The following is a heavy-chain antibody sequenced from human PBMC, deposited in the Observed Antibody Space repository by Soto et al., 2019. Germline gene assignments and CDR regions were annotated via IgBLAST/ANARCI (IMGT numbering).Heavy chain of an antibody. D-gene: IGHD1-26*01. J-gene: IGHJ4*02. CDR1: GYTFTSYA. Sequence: GASVKVSCKASGYTFTSYAMHWVRQAPGQRLEWMGGFDPDDGDTIYAQKFQGRVTMTEDTSTDTAYMELSSLRSEDTAVYYCATFLPPYSGSYYFYFDYWGQGTLVTVSS. CDR2: FDPDDGDT. V-gene: IGHV1-24*01. CDR3: ATFLPPYSGSYYFYFDY.